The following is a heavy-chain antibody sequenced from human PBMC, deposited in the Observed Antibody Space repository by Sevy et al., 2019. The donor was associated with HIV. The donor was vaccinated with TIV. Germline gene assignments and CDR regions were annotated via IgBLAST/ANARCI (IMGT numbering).Heavy chain of an antibody. Sequence: GGSLRLSCRASGFNVGDYVMNWFRQAPGKGLDWVGFIRSKAYGETREYAASVKGRVTISREDSKGIAYLKMHRLKTEETGGYYCTRAMYYHDSGSYYGMDVWGQGTTVTVSS. J-gene: IGHJ6*02. CDR3: TRAMYYHDSGSYYGMDV. CDR1: GFNVGDYV. V-gene: IGHV3-49*03. CDR2: IRSKAYGETR. D-gene: IGHD3-10*01.